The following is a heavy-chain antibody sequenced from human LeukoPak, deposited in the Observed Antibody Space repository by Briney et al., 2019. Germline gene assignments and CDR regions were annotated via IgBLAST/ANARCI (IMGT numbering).Heavy chain of an antibody. CDR3: ARLSQTPAYYDTSVYYYLGY. V-gene: IGHV1-8*01. J-gene: IGHJ4*02. CDR1: GYTFTRYD. Sequence: GASVKVSCKASGYTFTRYDINWVRQATGQGLEWMGWMNPDTGNSGYAQKFQGRVTMTRDTSISTAYMELSSLRSEDTAVYYCARLSQTPAYYDTSVYYYLGYWGQGTLVTVSS. D-gene: IGHD3-22*01. CDR2: MNPDTGNS.